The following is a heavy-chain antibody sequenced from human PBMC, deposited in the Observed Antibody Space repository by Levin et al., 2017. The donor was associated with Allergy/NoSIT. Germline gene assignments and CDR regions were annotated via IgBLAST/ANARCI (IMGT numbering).Heavy chain of an antibody. D-gene: IGHD2-2*02. CDR1: GYTFTSYG. CDR2: ISAYNGNT. J-gene: IGHJ6*02. CDR3: ARLPATIPAAIHYYYYYGMDG. Sequence: ASVKVSCKASGYTFTSYGISWVRQAPGQGLEWMGWISAYNGNTNYAQKLQGRVTMTTDTSTSTAYMELRSLRSDDTAVYYCARLPATIPAAIHYYYYYGMDGWGQGTTVTVSS. V-gene: IGHV1-18*01.